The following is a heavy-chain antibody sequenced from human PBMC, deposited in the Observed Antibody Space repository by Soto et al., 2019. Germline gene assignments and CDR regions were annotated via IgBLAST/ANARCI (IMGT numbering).Heavy chain of an antibody. D-gene: IGHD3-22*01. J-gene: IGHJ4*02. CDR1: GGSISSGGYY. Sequence: QVQLQESGPGLVKPSQTLSLTCTVSGGSISSGGYYWSWIRQHPGKGLEWIGYIYYSGSPYYNPSLESRVTMSVATSTNQFSLKLSSVTAADTAVYYCARGGGTRSGYSPVPAYWGQGTLVTVSS. CDR2: IYYSGSP. CDR3: ARGGGTRSGYSPVPAY. V-gene: IGHV4-31*03.